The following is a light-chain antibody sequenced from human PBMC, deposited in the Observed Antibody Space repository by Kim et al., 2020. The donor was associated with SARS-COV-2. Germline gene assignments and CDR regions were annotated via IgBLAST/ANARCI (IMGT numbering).Light chain of an antibody. Sequence: QAVVTQEPSLTVSPGGTVTLTCASSTGAVTSGHYPYWFQQKPGQAPRTLIYDTYNKYSWTPARFSGSLLGGKAALTLSGAQPEDEADYYCFIIYGDPVVFGGGTQLTVL. V-gene: IGLV7-46*01. CDR3: FIIYGDPVV. CDR1: TGAVTSGHY. CDR2: DTY. J-gene: IGLJ2*01.